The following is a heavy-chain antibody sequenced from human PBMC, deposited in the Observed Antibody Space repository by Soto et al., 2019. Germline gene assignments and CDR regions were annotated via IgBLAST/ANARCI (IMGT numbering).Heavy chain of an antibody. J-gene: IGHJ6*02. Sequence: EVQLLESGGGLVQPGGSLRLSCAASGFTFSSYAMTWVRRTPGRGLEWVSSLTGRGSSTYYADSVKGRFTVSRDNSKNTLYLQMNSLRAENTAVYYCAKDRSKGGSGYYYYYGMDVWGQGTTVTVSS. CDR3: AKDRSKGGSGYYYYYGMDV. CDR1: GFTFSSYA. D-gene: IGHD3-10*01. CDR2: LTGRGSST. V-gene: IGHV3-23*01.